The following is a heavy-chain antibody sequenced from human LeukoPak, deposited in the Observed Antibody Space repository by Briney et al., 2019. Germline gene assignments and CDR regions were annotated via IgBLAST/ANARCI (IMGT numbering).Heavy chain of an antibody. CDR1: GGSISSSSYY. D-gene: IGHD4-17*01. Sequence: PSETLSLTCTVSGGSISSSSYYWGWIRQPPGKGLEWIGSVYYSGRTSYYPSLESRVTISVDTSKNQFSLQLTSVTAADTAVYFCARLAIGAPFDYWGQGTLVTVSS. CDR3: ARLAIGAPFDY. CDR2: VYYSGRT. J-gene: IGHJ4*02. V-gene: IGHV4-39*01.